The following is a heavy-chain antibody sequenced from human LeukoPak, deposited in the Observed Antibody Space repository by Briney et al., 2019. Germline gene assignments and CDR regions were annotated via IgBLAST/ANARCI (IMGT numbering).Heavy chain of an antibody. CDR3: ARDHHRRLYDSQARDTFDI. D-gene: IGHD3-22*01. V-gene: IGHV3-30*02. CDR2: IRYDGSNK. Sequence: PGGSLRLSCAASGFTFSSYGMHWVRQAPGKGLEWVAFIRYDGSNKYYADSVKGRFTISRDNAKNSLYLQMNSLRAEDTAVYYCARDHHRRLYDSQARDTFDIWGQGTMVTVSS. J-gene: IGHJ3*02. CDR1: GFTFSSYG.